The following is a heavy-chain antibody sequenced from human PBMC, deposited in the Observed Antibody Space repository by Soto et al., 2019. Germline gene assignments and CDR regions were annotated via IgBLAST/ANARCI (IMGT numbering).Heavy chain of an antibody. CDR3: AVGDVEARQYYYYYGMDV. CDR1: GYPFTGYY. D-gene: IGHD6-6*01. CDR2: INPNSGGT. Sequence: ASVKVSCKASGYPFTGYYMHWVRQAPGQGLEWMGWINPNSGGTNYPQKFQGRVTMTRDTTISTAYMELRGLSSEETAANPFAVGDVEARQYYYYYGMDVWGQGTTVTVS. J-gene: IGHJ6*02. V-gene: IGHV1-2*02.